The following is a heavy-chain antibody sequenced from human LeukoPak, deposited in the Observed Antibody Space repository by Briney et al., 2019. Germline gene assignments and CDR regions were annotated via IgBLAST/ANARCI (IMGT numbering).Heavy chain of an antibody. J-gene: IGHJ4*02. CDR1: GDSITTYY. CDR3: ARGTYYYDSSGYYYRLDYFDY. Sequence: SETLSLTCTVSGDSITTYYWSWIRQPPGKGLEWIGYVYYSGSTNYNPSLKSRVTISVDTSKNQVSLKLSSVTAADTAVYYCARGTYYYDSSGYYYRLDYFDYWGQGTLVTVSS. V-gene: IGHV4-59*01. CDR2: VYYSGST. D-gene: IGHD3-22*01.